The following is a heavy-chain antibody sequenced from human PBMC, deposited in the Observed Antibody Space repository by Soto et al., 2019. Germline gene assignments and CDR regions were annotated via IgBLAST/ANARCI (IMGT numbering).Heavy chain of an antibody. CDR3: ALRYDDRYY. CDR2: IYYSGST. J-gene: IGHJ4*02. Sequence: QVRLQESGPGLAKPSQTLSLTCTVSGGSISSGGFYWSWIRQHPGKGLEWIGYIYYSGSTYYNPSLKSRVTISIATSTNQFSLKLSSVTVADTAVYYCALRYDDRYYWGQGTLVTVSS. D-gene: IGHD3-9*01. CDR1: GGSISSGGFY. V-gene: IGHV4-31*04.